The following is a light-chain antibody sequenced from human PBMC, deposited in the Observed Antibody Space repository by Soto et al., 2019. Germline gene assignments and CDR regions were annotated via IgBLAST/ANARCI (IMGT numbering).Light chain of an antibody. CDR1: QSVSSSY. Sequence: EMVLTQSPGTLSLSPGERVTLSCRASQSVSSSYLAWYQQKPGQAPRLLIYGSSSRATGIPDRFSGSGSGTDFTLTITRLEPEDFAVYYCQQYRTSFGGGTKVEIK. CDR3: QQYRTS. CDR2: GSS. V-gene: IGKV3-20*01. J-gene: IGKJ4*01.